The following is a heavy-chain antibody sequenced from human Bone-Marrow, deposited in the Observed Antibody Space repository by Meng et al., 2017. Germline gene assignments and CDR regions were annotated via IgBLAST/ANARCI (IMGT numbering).Heavy chain of an antibody. D-gene: IGHD1-26*01. CDR1: GFTFSSCW. J-gene: IGHJ4*02. CDR2: INSDGSST. Sequence: GESLKISCAASGFTFSSCWMHWVRQAPGKGLVWVSRINSDGSSTSYADSVKGRFTISRDDAKNTLYLQMNGLRAEDTAVYYCARDLERWEPRGFDYWGQGTLVTVSS. V-gene: IGHV3-74*01. CDR3: ARDLERWEPRGFDY.